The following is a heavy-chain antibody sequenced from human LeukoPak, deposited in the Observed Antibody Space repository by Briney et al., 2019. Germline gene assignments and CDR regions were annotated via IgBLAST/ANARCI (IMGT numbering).Heavy chain of an antibody. D-gene: IGHD4-17*01. V-gene: IGHV1-69*13. J-gene: IGHJ4*02. CDR1: GGTFSSYA. CDR2: IIPIFGTA. Sequence: SVKVSCKASGGTFSSYAISWVRQAPGQGLEWMGGIIPIFGTANYAQKFQGRVTITADESTSTAYMELSSLRTEDTAVYYCAGGVDYGDYVQRVFDYWGQGTLVTVSS. CDR3: AGGVDYGDYVQRVFDY.